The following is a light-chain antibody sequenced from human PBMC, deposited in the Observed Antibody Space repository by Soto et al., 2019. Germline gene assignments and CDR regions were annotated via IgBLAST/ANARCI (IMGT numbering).Light chain of an antibody. J-gene: IGKJ5*01. Sequence: AIQLTQSPSSLSASVGDRVTITCRASQDISGALAWYQQTPAKAPKILIYDVSTLQSGVPSRFSGSSSGTDFSLTISSLQPEDFATYFCQHFNSYPVTFGQGTRLDIK. CDR1: QDISGA. V-gene: IGKV1-13*02. CDR3: QHFNSYPVT. CDR2: DVS.